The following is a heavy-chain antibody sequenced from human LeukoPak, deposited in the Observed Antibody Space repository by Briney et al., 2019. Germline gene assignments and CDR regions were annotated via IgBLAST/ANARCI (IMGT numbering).Heavy chain of an antibody. CDR3: AANRADGFDY. V-gene: IGHV4-34*01. J-gene: IGHJ4*02. Sequence: SETLSLTCAVYGGSFSGYYWSWIRRPPGKGLGWIGEINHSGSTNYNPSLKSRVTISVDTSKNQFSLKLSSVTAADTAVYYCAANRADGFDYWGQGTLVTVSS. D-gene: IGHD1-14*01. CDR2: INHSGST. CDR1: GGSFSGYY.